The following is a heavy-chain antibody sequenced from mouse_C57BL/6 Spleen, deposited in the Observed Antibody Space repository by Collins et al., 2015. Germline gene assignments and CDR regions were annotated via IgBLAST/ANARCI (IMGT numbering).Heavy chain of an antibody. J-gene: IGHJ4*01. CDR3: ARLGLSNYAMDY. CDR2: INPDSNTI. V-gene: IGHV4-1*01. Sequence: EVKLLQSGGGLVQPGGSLKLSCAASGIDFSRYWMSWVRRAPGKGLEWIGEINPDSNTINYAPSLKDKFIISRDNAKNTLYLQMSKVRSEDTALYYCARLGLSNYAMDYWGQGTSVTVSS. CDR1: GIDFSRYW. D-gene: IGHD2-4*01.